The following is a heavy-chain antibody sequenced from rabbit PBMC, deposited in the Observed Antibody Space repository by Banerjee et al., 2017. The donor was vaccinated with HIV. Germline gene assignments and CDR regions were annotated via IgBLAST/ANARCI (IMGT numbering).Heavy chain of an antibody. V-gene: IGHV1S43*01. D-gene: IGHD1-1*01. Sequence: WVRQAPGKGLELIACIYSSNGDKWYASWVNGRFTISRSTSLNTVDLKMTSLTVADTATYFCARDLTGVIGWNFNLWGPGTLVTVS. CDR3: ARDLTGVIGWNFNL. CDR2: IYSSNGDK. J-gene: IGHJ4*01.